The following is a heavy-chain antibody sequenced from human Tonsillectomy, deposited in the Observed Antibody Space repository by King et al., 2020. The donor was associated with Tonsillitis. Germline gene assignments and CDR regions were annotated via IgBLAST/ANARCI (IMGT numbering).Heavy chain of an antibody. CDR3: ARINNDFWSGYADY. D-gene: IGHD3-3*01. Sequence: TLKESGPALVKPTQTLTLTCTFSGFSLSTSGMCVSWIRQPPGKALEWLALIDWDDDKYYSTSLKTRLTISKDTPKNQVVLKMTNMDPVDTATYYCARINNDFWSGYADYWGRGTLVTVSS. CDR1: GFSLSTSGMC. CDR2: IDWDDDK. V-gene: IGHV2-70*01. J-gene: IGHJ4*02.